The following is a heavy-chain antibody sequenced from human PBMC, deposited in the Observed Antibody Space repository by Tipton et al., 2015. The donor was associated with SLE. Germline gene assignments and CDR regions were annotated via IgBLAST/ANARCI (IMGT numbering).Heavy chain of an antibody. CDR2: VFRGGST. J-gene: IGHJ6*02. Sequence: TLSLTCTVSGGSISSGGYYWSWIRQHPGKGLEWIGEVFRGGSTNYSPSLESRVTITVDMSKNQFSLRLISVTAADTAVYYCARVCSSSTCEPFYFFGMDVWGQGTTVTVSS. D-gene: IGHD2-2*01. V-gene: IGHV4-31*03. CDR3: ARVCSSSTCEPFYFFGMDV. CDR1: GGSISSGGYY.